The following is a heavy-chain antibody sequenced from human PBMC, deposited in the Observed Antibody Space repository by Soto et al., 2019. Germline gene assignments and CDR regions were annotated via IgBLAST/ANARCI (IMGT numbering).Heavy chain of an antibody. CDR1: GSSISSSNYY. Sequence: QLQLQESGPGLVKPSETLSLTCTVSGSSISSSNYYWGWIRQPPGKGLEWIGSIYYSGSTYYNPSLKSRVTISVDTSKNQFSLKLSSVTAADTAVYYCVRHATFDPWGHGTLVTVSS. J-gene: IGHJ5*02. CDR3: VRHATFDP. V-gene: IGHV4-39*01. CDR2: IYYSGST.